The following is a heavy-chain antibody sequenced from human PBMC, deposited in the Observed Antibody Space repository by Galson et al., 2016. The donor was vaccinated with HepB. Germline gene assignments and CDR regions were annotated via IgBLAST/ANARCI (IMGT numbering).Heavy chain of an antibody. CDR2: IYYSGST. CDR1: GDSISTYY. CDR3: ARADYYYGSGGFDY. V-gene: IGHV4-59*01. D-gene: IGHD3-10*01. J-gene: IGHJ4*02. Sequence: SETLSLTCTVSGDSISTYYWTWIRQPPGKGLQWIGHIYYSGSTNYSPSLKSRVTMSVDPSTNQFTLKLSSVTAADTAVYYCARADYYYGSGGFDYWGQGSLVTVSS.